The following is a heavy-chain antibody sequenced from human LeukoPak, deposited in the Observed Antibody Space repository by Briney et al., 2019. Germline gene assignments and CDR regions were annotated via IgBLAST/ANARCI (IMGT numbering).Heavy chain of an antibody. Sequence: GGSLRLSCAASGFIFSRYSMNWVRQAPGKGLEWISYISSSSSTIYYADSVKGRFTISRDNAKNSLYMQMNSLRVEDTAVYYCAGTYYYDSSGFYPEFFQHWGQGTLVIISS. CDR1: GFIFSRYS. J-gene: IGHJ1*01. CDR2: ISSSSSTI. D-gene: IGHD3-22*01. V-gene: IGHV3-48*01. CDR3: AGTYYYDSSGFYPEFFQH.